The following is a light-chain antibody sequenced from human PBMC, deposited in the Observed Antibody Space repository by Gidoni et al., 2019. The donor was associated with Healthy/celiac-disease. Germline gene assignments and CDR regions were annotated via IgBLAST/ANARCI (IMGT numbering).Light chain of an antibody. V-gene: IGKV3-20*01. J-gene: IGKJ5*01. CDR1: QSLSGNY. CDR3: QQYGNSPLIT. CDR2: GAS. Sequence: EILFTQSPGTLSLSPGERATLSCRDSQSLSGNYLAWYQQKGGQAPRLLIYGASSRATGIPERFSGSGSGTDFTLTISRLEPEDFAVYYCQQYGNSPLITFGQGTRLVIK.